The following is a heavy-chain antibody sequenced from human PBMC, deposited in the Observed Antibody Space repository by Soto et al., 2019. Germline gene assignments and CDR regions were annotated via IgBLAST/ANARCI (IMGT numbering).Heavy chain of an antibody. V-gene: IGHV4-61*08. CDR2: VYYSGTT. J-gene: IGHJ6*02. D-gene: IGHD3-3*01. CDR3: ARDQGPRFLEWFAWPYYYYYGMDV. CDR1: GGSIDSGDYY. Sequence: SETLSLTCTVSGGSIDSGDYYWSWIRQPPGKGLEWIGYVYYSGTTNYNPFLKSRVTLSLDKSKNQFSLKMNSVTAADTAVYYCARDQGPRFLEWFAWPYYYYYGMDVWGQGTTVTVSS.